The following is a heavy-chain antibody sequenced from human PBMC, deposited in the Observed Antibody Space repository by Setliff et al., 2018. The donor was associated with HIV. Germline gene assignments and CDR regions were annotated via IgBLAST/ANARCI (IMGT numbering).Heavy chain of an antibody. Sequence: ASVKGSCKASGYTFTGYAISWVRQAPGQGLEWLGWISAYNGDTNYAQKVQGRVSMTIDTSTSTAYMELRSLRSDDMAVYYCARRGVFDAFDIWGQGTMVTVSS. V-gene: IGHV1-18*03. J-gene: IGHJ3*02. CDR3: ARRGVFDAFDI. CDR1: GYTFTGYA. D-gene: IGHD6-13*01. CDR2: ISAYNGDT.